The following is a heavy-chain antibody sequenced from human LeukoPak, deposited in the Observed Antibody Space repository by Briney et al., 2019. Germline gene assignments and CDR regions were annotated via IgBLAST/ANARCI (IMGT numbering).Heavy chain of an antibody. Sequence: SETLSLTCTVSGGSISSYYWSWLRQPPGKGLEWIGNMFSRGSPDDNPSLKSRVTFSVDTSKNRFSLNLTSVTAADTAIYYCARWRRYFYDRSGYVDCWGQGTLVTVSS. CDR1: GGSISSYY. CDR2: MFSRGSP. V-gene: IGHV4-59*01. CDR3: ARWRRYFYDRSGYVDC. J-gene: IGHJ4*02. D-gene: IGHD3-22*01.